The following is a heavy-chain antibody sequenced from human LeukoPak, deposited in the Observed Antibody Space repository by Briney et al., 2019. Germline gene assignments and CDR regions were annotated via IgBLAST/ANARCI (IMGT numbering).Heavy chain of an antibody. J-gene: IGHJ5*02. Sequence: GGSLRLSCAASGFTFNSYAMSWVRQAPGRGLQWVSSISASRSDAYYADSVKGRFTISRDNSRNTLYLQMNSLRAEDTAVYYWTKLAHAELRDCLCAPWGQGDLVNVS. V-gene: IGHV3-23*01. CDR1: GFTFNSYA. CDR2: ISASRSDA. CDR3: TKLAHAELRDCLCAP. D-gene: IGHD2-21*02.